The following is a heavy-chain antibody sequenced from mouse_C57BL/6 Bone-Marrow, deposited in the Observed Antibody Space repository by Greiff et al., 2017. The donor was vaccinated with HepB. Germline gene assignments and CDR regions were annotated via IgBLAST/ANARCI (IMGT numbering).Heavy chain of an antibody. CDR2: INPGSGGT. J-gene: IGHJ4*01. D-gene: IGHD2-3*01. CDR3: AIGGYYCHYYAMDY. V-gene: IGHV1-54*01. Sequence: QVQLQQSGAELVRPGTSVKVSCKASGYAFTNYLIEWVKQRPGQGLEWIGVINPGSGGTNYNEKFKGKATLTADKSSSTAYMQLSSLTSEDSAVYYCAIGGYYCHYYAMDYWGQGTSVTVSS. CDR1: GYAFTNYL.